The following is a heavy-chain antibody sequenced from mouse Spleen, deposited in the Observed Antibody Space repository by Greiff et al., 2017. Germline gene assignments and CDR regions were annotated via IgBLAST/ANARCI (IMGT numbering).Heavy chain of an antibody. Sequence: QVQLQQSGPGLVAPSQSLSITCTVSGFSLTSYGVHWVRQPPGKGLEWLGVIWAGGSTNYNSALMSRLSISKDNSKSQVFLKMNSLQTDDTAMYYCARDPGLLRWYFDVWGAGTTVTVSS. V-gene: IGHV2-9*02. CDR2: IWAGGST. D-gene: IGHD1-1*01. J-gene: IGHJ1*01. CDR1: GFSLTSYG. CDR3: ARDPGLLRWYFDV.